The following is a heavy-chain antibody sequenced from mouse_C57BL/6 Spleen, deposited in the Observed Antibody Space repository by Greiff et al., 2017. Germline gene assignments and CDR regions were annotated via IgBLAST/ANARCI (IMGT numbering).Heavy chain of an antibody. Sequence: QVQLQQSGPGLVQPSQSLSITCTVSGFSFTSYGVHWVRQSPGKGLEWLGVIWSGGSTDYNAAFISRLSISKDNSKSQVFFKMDSLQADDTAIYYCASPPIVTTSYYAMDYWGQGTSVTVSS. D-gene: IGHD2-12*01. J-gene: IGHJ4*01. CDR3: ASPPIVTTSYYAMDY. V-gene: IGHV2-2*01. CDR1: GFSFTSYG. CDR2: IWSGGST.